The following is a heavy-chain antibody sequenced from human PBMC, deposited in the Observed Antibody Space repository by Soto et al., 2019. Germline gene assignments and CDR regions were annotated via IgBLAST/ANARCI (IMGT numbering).Heavy chain of an antibody. CDR2: INPNSGGT. D-gene: IGHD3-10*01. J-gene: IGHJ6*02. CDR1: GYTFTGCY. V-gene: IGHV1-2*04. CDR3: ARDYRRGPPRYGMDV. Sequence: ASVKVSCKASGYTFTGCYMHWVRQAPGQGLEWMGWINPNSGGTNYAQKFQGWVTMTRDTSISTAYMELSRLRSDDTAVYYCARDYRRGPPRYGMDVWGQGTTVTVSS.